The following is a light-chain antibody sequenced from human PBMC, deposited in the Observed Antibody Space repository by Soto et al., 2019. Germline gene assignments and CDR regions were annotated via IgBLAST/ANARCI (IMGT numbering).Light chain of an antibody. CDR1: HDITSY. J-gene: IGKJ3*01. CDR3: QHCDYIPI. CDR2: DAS. Sequence: IQMTQSPSSLSESVVDRLTITCQASHDITSYLNWYQHKPGKAPKLLIYDASILEAGVPPRFSGSGSGTDVTLTISGLQPEDVATYYCQHCDYIPIFGPGTTVDFK. V-gene: IGKV1-33*01.